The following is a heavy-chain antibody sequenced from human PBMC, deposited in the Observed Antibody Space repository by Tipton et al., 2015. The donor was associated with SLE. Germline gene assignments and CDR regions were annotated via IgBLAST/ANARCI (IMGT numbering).Heavy chain of an antibody. Sequence: TLSLTCTVSDGSLSDYYWTWIRQPAGEGLGWIGRIYASGSTNYNPSLRSRVAMSVDTSKSQFSLKLNAVTAADTAVYYCARGLGYDAFDIWGQGTMVTVSS. CDR2: IYASGST. CDR3: ARGLGYDAFDI. V-gene: IGHV4-4*07. D-gene: IGHD6-19*01. CDR1: DGSLSDYY. J-gene: IGHJ3*02.